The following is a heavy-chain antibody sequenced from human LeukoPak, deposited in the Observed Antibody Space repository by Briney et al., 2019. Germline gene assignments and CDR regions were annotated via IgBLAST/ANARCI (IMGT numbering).Heavy chain of an antibody. CDR1: GYTFSNYH. CDR3: ARIRDGYNSYFFYGMDV. CDR2: IIALFGTA. Sequence: SVKVSCKASGYTFSNYHMHWVRQAPGQGLEWMGGIIALFGTANYAQKFQGRLTITADESTSTAYMELSSLRSEDTAVYYCARIRDGYNSYFFYGMDVWGQGTTVTVSS. J-gene: IGHJ6*02. V-gene: IGHV1-69*13. D-gene: IGHD5-24*01.